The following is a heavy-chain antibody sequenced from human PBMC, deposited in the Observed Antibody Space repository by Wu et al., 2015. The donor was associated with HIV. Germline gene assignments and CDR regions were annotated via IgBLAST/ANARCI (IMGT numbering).Heavy chain of an antibody. CDR3: ARGSSQTYYYDSSGYPY. V-gene: IGHV1-69*05. Sequence: QVQLVQSGAEVKKPGSSVKVSCKASGGTFSSFGFSWVRQAPGQGLEWLGGIIPIFGTANYAQKFQGRVTITTDESTRTVYMELSSLRSEDTAVYYCARGSSQTYYYDSSGYPYWGQGTLVTVSS. CDR2: IIPIFGTA. D-gene: IGHD3-22*01. CDR1: GGTFSSFG. J-gene: IGHJ4*02.